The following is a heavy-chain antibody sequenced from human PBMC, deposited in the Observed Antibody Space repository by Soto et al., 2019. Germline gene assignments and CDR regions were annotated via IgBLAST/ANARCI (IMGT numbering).Heavy chain of an antibody. V-gene: IGHV3-30-3*01. CDR3: ARDSPRYFDYGDYNSPNYYYGMDV. J-gene: IGHJ6*02. Sequence: GGALRLSCAASGFTFSCYAMHWVRQAPGKGLEWVAVISYDGSNKYYADSVKGRFTISRDNSKNTLYLQMNSLRAEDTAVYYCARDSPRYFDYGDYNSPNYYYGMDVWGQGTTVTVSS. CDR2: ISYDGSNK. D-gene: IGHD4-17*01. CDR1: GFTFSCYA.